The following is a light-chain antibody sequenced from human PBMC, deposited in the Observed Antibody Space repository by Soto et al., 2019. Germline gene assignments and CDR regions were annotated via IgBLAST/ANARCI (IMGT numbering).Light chain of an antibody. CDR1: SSDVGGYNY. CDR3: CSYAGSYTHVV. J-gene: IGLJ2*01. Sequence: QSALTQPRSVSGSPGQSVTISCTGTSSDVGGYNYVSWYQQHPGKAPKLMIYDVSKRPSGVPDRFSGSKSGNTASLTISGLQAKDEADYYCCSYAGSYTHVVFGGGTKLTVL. V-gene: IGLV2-11*01. CDR2: DVS.